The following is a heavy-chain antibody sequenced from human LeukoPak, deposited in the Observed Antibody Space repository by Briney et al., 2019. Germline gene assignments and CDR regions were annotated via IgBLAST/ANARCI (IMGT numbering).Heavy chain of an antibody. Sequence: PSDTLSLTYAVSGGSITGHYWNWIRQTPGMRLEWIGYTSYSRTTIYNSYFKGRATMSIDTSKNQLYLNLTSVTATDTAVYYCAKLGHSDGWYLGAFDIWGQGTTVSVSS. CDR3: AKLGHSDGWYLGAFDI. D-gene: IGHD6-19*01. CDR1: GGSITGHY. J-gene: IGHJ3*02. CDR2: TSYSRTT. V-gene: IGHV4-59*08.